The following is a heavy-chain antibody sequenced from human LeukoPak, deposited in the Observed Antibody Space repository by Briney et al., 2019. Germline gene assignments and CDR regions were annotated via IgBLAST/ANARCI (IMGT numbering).Heavy chain of an antibody. D-gene: IGHD3-10*01. CDR1: GFTFSSYW. CDR2: IKSDGST. CDR3: ARAVTYFYGSVTYDWFDP. Sequence: GGSLRLSCAASGFTFSSYWMHWVRQTPGKGLVWVSRIKSDGSTIYADSVKGRFTISRDNARNTLYLQMNSLRVEDTAMYFCARAVTYFYGSVTYDWFDPWGQGTLVTVSS. V-gene: IGHV3-74*01. J-gene: IGHJ5*02.